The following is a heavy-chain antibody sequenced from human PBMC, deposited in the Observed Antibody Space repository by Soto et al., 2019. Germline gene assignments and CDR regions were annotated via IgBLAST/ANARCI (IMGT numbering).Heavy chain of an antibody. J-gene: IGHJ5*02. CDR3: ARGGGYSYGSNWFDP. V-gene: IGHV4-30-4*01. D-gene: IGHD5-18*01. CDR2: IYYSGST. Sequence: SETLSLTCTVSGGSISSGDYYWSWIHQPPGKGLEWIGYIYYSGSTYYNPSLKSRVTISVDTSKSQFSLKLSSVTAADTAVYYCARGGGYSYGSNWFDPWGQGTLVTVSS. CDR1: GGSISSGDYY.